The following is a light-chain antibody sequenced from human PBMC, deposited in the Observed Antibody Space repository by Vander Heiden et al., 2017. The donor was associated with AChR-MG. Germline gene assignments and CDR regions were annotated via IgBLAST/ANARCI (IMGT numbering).Light chain of an antibody. V-gene: IGLV2-23*02. CDR3: CSYAGSSTGV. Sequence: QSALTQPASVSGSPGQSITISCTGTSSDVGSYNLVSWYQQHPGKEPKRKRYEVSKRPSGVSNRVSGSKSGNTVSLTISGLQAEDEADDYCCSYAGSSTGVFGGGTKLTGL. J-gene: IGLJ3*02. CDR1: SSDVGSYNL. CDR2: EVS.